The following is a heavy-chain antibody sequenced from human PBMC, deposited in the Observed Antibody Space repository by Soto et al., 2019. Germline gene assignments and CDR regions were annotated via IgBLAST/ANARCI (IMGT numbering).Heavy chain of an antibody. J-gene: IGHJ4*02. CDR2: IYPSDSDI. CDR1: GYTFTSYW. CDR3: ARYYYDSSGFDY. V-gene: IGHV5-51*01. Sequence: GESLKISCKGSGYTFTSYWIGWVRQMPGEGLEWMGVIYPSDSDIRYSPSFQGKVTMTTDTSTSTAYMELRSLRSDDTAVYYCARYYYDSSGFDYWGQGTLVTVSS. D-gene: IGHD3-22*01.